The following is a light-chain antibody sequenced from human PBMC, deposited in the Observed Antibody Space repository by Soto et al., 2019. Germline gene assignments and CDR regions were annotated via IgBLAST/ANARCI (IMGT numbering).Light chain of an antibody. Sequence: EIVLTQSPGTLSLSPGDRATLSCRASRTVSGNYLSWHQQRPNQAPRLLIFDAIKRTAGIPDRFSGSGSGTDFTLTISRLEPEDFAVYFCQYFGTSHVIVFGGGTKVDMK. CDR1: RTVSGNY. J-gene: IGKJ4*01. V-gene: IGKV3-20*01. CDR3: QYFGTSHVIV. CDR2: DAI.